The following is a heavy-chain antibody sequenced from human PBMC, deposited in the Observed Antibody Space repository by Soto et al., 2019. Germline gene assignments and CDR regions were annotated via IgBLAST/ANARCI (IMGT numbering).Heavy chain of an antibody. CDR3: ARGLSSASPYSGGWYYFDS. D-gene: IGHD3-10*01. CDR1: GGSFSGYI. CDR2: INHSGSA. Sequence: QVQIQQWGAGVLKPSETLSLTCAVNGGSFSGYIWTWIRQTPGKGLQWIGQINHSGSAVYNPSLKPRVXXXVXXNIRFSLELSSVTAADTAVYFCARGLSSASPYSGGWYYFDSWGQGATVTVSS. V-gene: IGHV4-34*01. J-gene: IGHJ4*02.